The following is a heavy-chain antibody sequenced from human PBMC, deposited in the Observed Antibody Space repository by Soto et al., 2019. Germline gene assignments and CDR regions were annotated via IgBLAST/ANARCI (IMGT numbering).Heavy chain of an antibody. CDR1: GFTFSSYA. V-gene: IGHV3-23*01. D-gene: IGHD1-1*01. CDR2: ISGSDGAT. Sequence: PGGSLRLPCVASGFTFSSYAMSWVRQTSGKGLEWVSTISGSDGATYYAYSVKGRFTISRDNSRNTLYLQMNSLRAEDSAIYYCAKYAGLSPGVRYNFDYWGPGTLVTVS. CDR3: AKYAGLSPGVRYNFDY. J-gene: IGHJ4*02.